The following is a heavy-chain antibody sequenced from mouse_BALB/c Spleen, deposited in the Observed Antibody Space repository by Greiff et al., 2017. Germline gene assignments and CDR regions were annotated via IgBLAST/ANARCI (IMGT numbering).Heavy chain of an antibody. CDR1: GFTFSSYA. CDR2: ISSGGSYT. Sequence: VKLMESGGGLVKPGGSLKLSCAASGFTFSSYAMSWVRQTPEKRLEWVATISSGGSYTYYPDSVKGRFTISRDNAKNTLYLQMSSLRSEDTAMYYCARTGGYDGRFAYWGQGTLVTVSA. J-gene: IGHJ3*01. D-gene: IGHD2-2*01. V-gene: IGHV5-9-3*01. CDR3: ARTGGYDGRFAY.